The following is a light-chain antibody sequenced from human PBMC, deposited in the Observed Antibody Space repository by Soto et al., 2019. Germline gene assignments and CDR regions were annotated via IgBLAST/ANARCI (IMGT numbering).Light chain of an antibody. CDR2: GAS. J-gene: IGKJ1*01. Sequence: EIVLTQSPGTLSLSPGERATLSCRASQSVSSSYLAWYPQKPGQAPRLLIYGASNRATGIPDRFSGSGSGTDFTLTISRLEPDDFAVYYCQQYGSSPLWTFGQGTKVEIK. CDR3: QQYGSSPLWT. V-gene: IGKV3-20*01. CDR1: QSVSSSY.